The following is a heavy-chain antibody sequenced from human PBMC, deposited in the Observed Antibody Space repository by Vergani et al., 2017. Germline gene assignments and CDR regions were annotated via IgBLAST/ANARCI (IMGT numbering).Heavy chain of an antibody. Sequence: EVQLVQSGAAVKTPGESLKISCKGSGYSFRSYWIAWVRQMPGKGLEWKGIIYPADSDTRYNPSFQGQVTISADKSINTAYLQWNSLKASDTAIYYCARYPDSFDYWGQGTLVTVSS. V-gene: IGHV5-51*01. D-gene: IGHD3-3*01. CDR3: ARYPDSFDY. CDR1: GYSFRSYW. J-gene: IGHJ4*02. CDR2: IYPADSDT.